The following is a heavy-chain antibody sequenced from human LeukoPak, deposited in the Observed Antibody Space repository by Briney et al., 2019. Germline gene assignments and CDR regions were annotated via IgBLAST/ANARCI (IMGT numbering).Heavy chain of an antibody. J-gene: IGHJ5*02. V-gene: IGHV4-34*01. CDR2: INHSGST. D-gene: IGHD2-8*01. CDR3: ARDGVEFYNWFDP. CDR1: GGSFSGYY. Sequence: PSETLSLTCAVYGGSFSGYYWSWIRRPPGKGLEWIGEINHSGSTNYNPSLKSRVTISVDTSKNQFSLKLSSVTAADTAVYYRARDGVEFYNWFDPWGQGTLVTVSS.